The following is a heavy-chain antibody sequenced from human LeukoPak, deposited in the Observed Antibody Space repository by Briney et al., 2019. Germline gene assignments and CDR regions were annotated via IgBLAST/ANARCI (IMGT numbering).Heavy chain of an antibody. Sequence: ASVKVSCKASGYTFTGYYMHWVRQAPGQGLEWMGWINPSGGSTSYAQKFQGRVTMTRDMSTSTVYMELSSLRSEDTAVYYCARDAAAAGTLAEYFQHWGQGTLVTVSS. CDR1: GYTFTGYY. J-gene: IGHJ1*01. D-gene: IGHD6-13*01. V-gene: IGHV1-46*01. CDR3: ARDAAAAGTLAEYFQH. CDR2: INPSGGST.